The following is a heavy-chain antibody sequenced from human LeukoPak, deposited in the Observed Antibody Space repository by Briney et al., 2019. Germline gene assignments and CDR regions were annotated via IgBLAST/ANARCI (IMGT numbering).Heavy chain of an antibody. Sequence: SVKVSCKASGGTFSSYAISWARQAPGQGLEWMGGITPIFGTANYAQKFQGRVTITADESTSTAYMELSSLRSEDTAVYYCARARTYLQTTRGYYYYYMDVWGKGTTVTVSS. D-gene: IGHD2/OR15-2a*01. CDR3: ARARTYLQTTRGYYYYYMDV. V-gene: IGHV1-69*13. CDR1: GGTFSSYA. CDR2: ITPIFGTA. J-gene: IGHJ6*03.